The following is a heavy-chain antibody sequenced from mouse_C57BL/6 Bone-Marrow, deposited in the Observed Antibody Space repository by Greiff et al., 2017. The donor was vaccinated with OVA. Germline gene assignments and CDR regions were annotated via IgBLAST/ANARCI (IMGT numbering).Heavy chain of an antibody. D-gene: IGHD2-1*01. CDR1: GYTFTSYW. Sequence: QVHVKQSGAELVKPGASVKLSCKASGYTFTSYWMHWVKQRPGRGLEWIGRIDPNSGGTKYNEKFKSKATLTVDKPSSTAYMQLSSLTSEDSAVYYCARGDGNYFYAMDYWGQGTSVTVSS. V-gene: IGHV1-72*01. J-gene: IGHJ4*01. CDR3: ARGDGNYFYAMDY. CDR2: IDPNSGGT.